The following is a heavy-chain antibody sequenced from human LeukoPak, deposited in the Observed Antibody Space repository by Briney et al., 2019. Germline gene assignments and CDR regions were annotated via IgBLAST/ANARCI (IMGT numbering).Heavy chain of an antibody. V-gene: IGHV3-30*02. D-gene: IGHD3-10*01. J-gene: IGHJ4*02. CDR1: GFTFSSYG. CDR2: IRSDGNYK. CDR3: AKQFLWFGELSHFDY. Sequence: GGSLRLSCAASGFTFSSYGMHWVRQTPGKGLEWVAFIRSDGNYKYYADSVKGRFTISRDNSKNTLYVQMNSLRAEDTAVYYCAKQFLWFGELSHFDYWGQGTLVTVSS.